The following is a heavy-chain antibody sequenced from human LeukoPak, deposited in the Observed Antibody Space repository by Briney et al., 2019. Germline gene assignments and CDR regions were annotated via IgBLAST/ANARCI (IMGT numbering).Heavy chain of an antibody. Sequence: QPGGSLRLSCAASGFTFSSYEMNWVRQAPGKGLEWASYIGSSGSTIYYADSVKGRFTISRDNAKNSLYLQMNSLRAEDTAVYYCARGARPYGSGNYYTEYYFDYWGQGTLVTVSS. V-gene: IGHV3-48*03. CDR2: IGSSGSTI. D-gene: IGHD3-10*01. J-gene: IGHJ4*02. CDR3: ARGARPYGSGNYYTEYYFDY. CDR1: GFTFSSYE.